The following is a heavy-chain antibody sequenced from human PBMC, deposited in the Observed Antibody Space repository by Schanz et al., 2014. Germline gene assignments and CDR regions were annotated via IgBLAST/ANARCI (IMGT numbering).Heavy chain of an antibody. CDR3: AREPLSGYNWFDP. V-gene: IGHV4-61*02. J-gene: IGHJ5*02. CDR2: VFPNGST. CDR1: GGSIRSGTYY. Sequence: QVQLQESGPGLVKPSQTLSLTCTVSGGSIRSGTYYWSWIRQPAGKALEWVGRVFPNGSTNYNPSHKTRATNTLDTSKSQFSLSLTSRTAADTAVYYCAREPLSGYNWFDPWGQGSLVTVSS. D-gene: IGHD6-25*01.